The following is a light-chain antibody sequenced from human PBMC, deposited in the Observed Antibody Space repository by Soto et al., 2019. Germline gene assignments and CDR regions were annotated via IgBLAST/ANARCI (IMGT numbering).Light chain of an antibody. CDR2: DVS. CDR1: QSVSRY. V-gene: IGKV1-5*01. Sequence: DIQMTQSPSTLSASVGDRVTITCRASQSVSRYLAWYQLKPGKAPKLLIYDVSSLESGVPSRFSGSGSGTDFTLTISSLQPDDFATYYCQQYDGYSPQTFGQGTKVDIK. CDR3: QQYDGYSPQT. J-gene: IGKJ1*01.